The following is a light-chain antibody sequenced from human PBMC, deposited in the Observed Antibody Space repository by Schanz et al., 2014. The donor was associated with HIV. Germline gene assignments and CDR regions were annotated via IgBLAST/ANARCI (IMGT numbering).Light chain of an antibody. J-gene: IGKJ1*01. CDR3: HQSFSPPWT. CDR1: QTINRY. V-gene: IGKV1-39*01. Sequence: DIQMTQSPSAMSASVGARVTITCRASQTINRYLNWYQQKPGKAPKLLIYAASNLQSGVPPRFSGAGSETHFSLTISSLQPEDFATYLCHQSFSPPWTFGQGTKVEIK. CDR2: AAS.